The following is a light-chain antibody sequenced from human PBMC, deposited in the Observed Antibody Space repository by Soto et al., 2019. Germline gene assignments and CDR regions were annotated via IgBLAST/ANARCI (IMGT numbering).Light chain of an antibody. Sequence: EIVMTQSPATLSVSPGERATLSCRASQSVSDNVAWYQQKPGQAPRLLIYGASTRATGIPARFSGSGSGTEFTLTISSLEPEDFAVYYCQQRSNWPPEITFGQGTRLEIK. CDR2: GAS. V-gene: IGKV3-15*01. CDR3: QQRSNWPPEIT. CDR1: QSVSDN. J-gene: IGKJ5*01.